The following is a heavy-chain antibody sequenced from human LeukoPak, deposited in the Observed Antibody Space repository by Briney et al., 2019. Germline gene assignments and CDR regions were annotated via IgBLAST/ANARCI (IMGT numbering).Heavy chain of an antibody. V-gene: IGHV4-39*01. CDR2: IYYSGST. Sequence: SETLSLTCTVSGGSISSSSYYWGWIRQPPGKGLEWIGSIYYSGSTYYNPSLKSRVTISVDTSKNQFSLKLSSVTAADTAVYYCARHVDFWSGYYFDYWGQGTLVTVSS. CDR1: GGSISSSSYY. D-gene: IGHD3-3*01. CDR3: ARHVDFWSGYYFDY. J-gene: IGHJ4*02.